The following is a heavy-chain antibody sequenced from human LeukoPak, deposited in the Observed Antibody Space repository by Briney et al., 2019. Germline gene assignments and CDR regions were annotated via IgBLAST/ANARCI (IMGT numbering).Heavy chain of an antibody. D-gene: IGHD5-12*01. J-gene: IGHJ4*02. CDR3: ALRGYSGYDYQKFDY. CDR1: GGSISSSSYY. V-gene: IGHV4-39*01. CDR2: IYYSGST. Sequence: SETLSLTCTVSGGSISSSSYYWGWIRQPPGQGLEWIGSIYYSGSTYYNPSLKSRVTISVDTSKNQFSLKLSSVTAADTAVYYCALRGYSGYDYQKFDYWGQGTLVTVSS.